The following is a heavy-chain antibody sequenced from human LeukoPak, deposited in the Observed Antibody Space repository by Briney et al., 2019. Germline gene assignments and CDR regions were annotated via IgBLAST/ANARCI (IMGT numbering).Heavy chain of an antibody. Sequence: LGGSLRLSCAASGFAFSSNYMSWVRQAPGKGLEWVSVIYSGGSTYYTDSVMGRFTISRDNSKNTLYLQMNSLRAEETAVYFCARGWYSSGWYEYYFDYWGQGTLVTVSS. D-gene: IGHD6-19*01. V-gene: IGHV3-53*01. CDR2: IYSGGST. J-gene: IGHJ4*02. CDR1: GFAFSSNY. CDR3: ARGWYSSGWYEYYFDY.